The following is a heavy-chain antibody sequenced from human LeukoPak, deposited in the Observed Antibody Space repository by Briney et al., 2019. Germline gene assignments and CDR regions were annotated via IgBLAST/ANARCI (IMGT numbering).Heavy chain of an antibody. Sequence: SETLSLTCTVSGGSISGKYWSWIRQPPGKGLAWIGYIYYSGSTKYNPSLKSRVTMSVDTSRNQFSLKLSSVTAADTAVYYCARGGLENGYHSNDGFDIWGQGTMVTVAS. D-gene: IGHD3-22*01. V-gene: IGHV4-59*01. CDR3: ARGGLENGYHSNDGFDI. CDR2: IYYSGST. J-gene: IGHJ3*02. CDR1: GGSISGKY.